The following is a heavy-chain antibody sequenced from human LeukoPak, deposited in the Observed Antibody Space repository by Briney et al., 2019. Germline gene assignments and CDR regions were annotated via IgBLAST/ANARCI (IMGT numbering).Heavy chain of an antibody. CDR1: GDSIGSGDYY. D-gene: IGHD2-15*01. V-gene: IGHV4-61*02. J-gene: IGHJ6*03. CDR3: ARERAVAAAQNYYYYYYMDV. Sequence: SETLSLTCTVSGDSIGSGDYYWSWIRQPAGKGLEWIGRIYTSGSTNYNPSLKSRVTMSVDTSKNQFSLKLSSVTAADTAVYYCARERAVAAAQNYYYYYYMDVWGKGTTVTISS. CDR2: IYTSGST.